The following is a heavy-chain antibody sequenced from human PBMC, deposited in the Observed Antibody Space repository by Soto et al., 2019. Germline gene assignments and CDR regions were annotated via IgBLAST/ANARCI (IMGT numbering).Heavy chain of an antibody. Sequence: GESLKISCQGSGYSFTNYWVGWVRQIPGRGLEWMGIIHPGDSDTRYSPFFQGQVTISADKSISTAYLQWSSLKASDTAMYYCARSDPRYCISTSCLWGRYYYGMDVWGQGTTVTVSS. CDR3: ARSDPRYCISTSCLWGRYYYGMDV. D-gene: IGHD2-2*01. CDR2: IHPGDSDT. J-gene: IGHJ6*02. V-gene: IGHV5-51*01. CDR1: GYSFTNYW.